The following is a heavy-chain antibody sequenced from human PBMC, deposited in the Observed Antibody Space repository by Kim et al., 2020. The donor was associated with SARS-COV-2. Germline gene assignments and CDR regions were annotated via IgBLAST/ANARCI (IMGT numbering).Heavy chain of an antibody. CDR3: ARRPYYYDSSGYDAFDI. D-gene: IGHD3-22*01. V-gene: IGHV4-59*08. J-gene: IGHJ3*02. Sequence: LKSRVTISVDTSKNQFSLKLSSVTAADTAVYYCARRPYYYDSSGYDAFDIWGQGTMVTVSS.